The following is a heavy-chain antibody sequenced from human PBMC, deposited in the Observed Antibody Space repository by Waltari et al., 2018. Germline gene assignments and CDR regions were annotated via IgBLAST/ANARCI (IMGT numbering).Heavy chain of an antibody. CDR2: IYTSGST. J-gene: IGHJ6*02. Sequence: QVQLQESGPGLVKPSQTLSLTCTVSGGSTSSGSYYWRWIRQPAGRGLEWIGRIYTSGSTNYNPSLKSRVTISVDTSKNQFSLKLSSVTAADTAVYYCARGSIVVVVAAIRYYYGMDVWGQGTTVTVSS. CDR1: GGSTSSGSYY. CDR3: ARGSIVVVVAAIRYYYGMDV. V-gene: IGHV4-61*02. D-gene: IGHD2-15*01.